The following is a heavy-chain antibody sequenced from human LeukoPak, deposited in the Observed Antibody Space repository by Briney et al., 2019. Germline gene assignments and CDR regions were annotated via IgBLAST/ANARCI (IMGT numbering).Heavy chain of an antibody. Sequence: ASVKVSCTVSGYTLTELSMHWVRQAPGKGLEWMGGFDPEDGETIYAQKFQGRVTMTEDTSTDTAYMELSSLRSEDTAVYYCATGPYSSGWYRYWGQGTLVTVSS. J-gene: IGHJ4*02. CDR1: GYTLTELS. D-gene: IGHD6-19*01. V-gene: IGHV1-24*01. CDR3: ATGPYSSGWYRY. CDR2: FDPEDGET.